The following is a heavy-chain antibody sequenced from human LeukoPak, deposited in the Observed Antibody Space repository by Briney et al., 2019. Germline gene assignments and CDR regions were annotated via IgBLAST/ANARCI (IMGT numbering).Heavy chain of an antibody. Sequence: SETLSLTCTVSGGSISSGGYYWSWIRQHPGKGLEWIGYIYYSGSTYYNPSLKSRVTISVDRSKNQFSLKLSSVTAADTAVYYCARLEYSSSSASYWFDPWGQGTLVTVSS. D-gene: IGHD6-6*01. J-gene: IGHJ5*02. V-gene: IGHV4-31*03. CDR1: GGSISSGGYY. CDR2: IYYSGST. CDR3: ARLEYSSSSASYWFDP.